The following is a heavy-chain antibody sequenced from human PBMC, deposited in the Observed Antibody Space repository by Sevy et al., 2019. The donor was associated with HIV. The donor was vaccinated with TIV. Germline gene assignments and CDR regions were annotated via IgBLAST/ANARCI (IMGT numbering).Heavy chain of an antibody. D-gene: IGHD3-22*01. CDR2: IYYSGST. CDR3: ARTRDYYDSSGYGY. CDR1: GGSISSSSYY. V-gene: IGHV4-39*01. Sequence: SETLSLTCTVSGGSISSSSYYWGWIRQPPGKGLEWIGSIYYSGSTYYNPSLKSRVTISVDTSKNQFSLKLSSVTAAETAVYYCARTRDYYDSSGYGYWGQGTLVTVSS. J-gene: IGHJ4*02.